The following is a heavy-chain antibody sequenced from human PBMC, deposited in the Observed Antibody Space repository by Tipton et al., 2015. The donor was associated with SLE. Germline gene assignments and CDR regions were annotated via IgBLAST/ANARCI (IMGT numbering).Heavy chain of an antibody. D-gene: IGHD3-10*01. CDR2: IHHSGST. CDR3: ARGEITMVRGFDY. V-gene: IGHV4-34*01. J-gene: IGHJ4*02. CDR1: GGSFSGYY. Sequence: LRLSCAVYGGSFSGYYWSWIRQPPGKGLEWIGEIHHSGSTNYNPSLKSRVTISVDTSKNQFSLKLSSVTAADTAVYYCARGEITMVRGFDYWGQGTLVTVSS.